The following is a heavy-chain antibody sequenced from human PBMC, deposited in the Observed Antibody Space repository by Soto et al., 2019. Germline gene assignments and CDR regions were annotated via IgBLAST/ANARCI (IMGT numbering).Heavy chain of an antibody. CDR2: ISSSSYI. D-gene: IGHD2-2*01. V-gene: IGHV3-21*01. CDR3: ALGETRSPLDY. CDR1: GFTFSSYS. J-gene: IGHJ4*02. Sequence: EVQLVESGGGLVKPGGSLRLSCAASGFTFSSYSMNWVRQAPGKGLEWVSSISSSSYIYYADSVKGRFTISRDNAKNSLYLQMNSLRAEDTAVYYCALGETRSPLDYWGQGTLVTVSS.